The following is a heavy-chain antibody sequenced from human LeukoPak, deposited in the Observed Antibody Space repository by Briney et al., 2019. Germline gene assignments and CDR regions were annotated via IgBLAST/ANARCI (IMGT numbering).Heavy chain of an antibody. CDR1: GFKFDDYA. Sequence: GGSLRLSCAASGFKFDDYAMHWVRQAPGKGLEWVSGISWNSGSIGYADSVKGRFTISRDNAKNSLYLQMNSLRAEDTALYYCAKVGYSSSWGYYFDYWGQGTLVTVSS. CDR2: ISWNSGSI. J-gene: IGHJ4*02. CDR3: AKVGYSSSWGYYFDY. D-gene: IGHD6-6*01. V-gene: IGHV3-9*01.